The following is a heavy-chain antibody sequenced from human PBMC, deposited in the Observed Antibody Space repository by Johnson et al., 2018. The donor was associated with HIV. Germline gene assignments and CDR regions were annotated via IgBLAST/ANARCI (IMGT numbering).Heavy chain of an antibody. V-gene: IGHV3-30-3*01. J-gene: IGHJ3*02. CDR1: GFTFSSYA. CDR2: ISYDGSNK. CDR3: ATLKGPRLHIAARRPDAFDI. D-gene: IGHD6-6*01. Sequence: VQLVESGGGVVQPGRSLRLSCAASGFTFSSYAMHWVRQAPGKGLEWVAVISYDGSNKYYADSVKGRFTISRDNSKNTLYLQMNSLRAEDTAVYYCATLKGPRLHIAARRPDAFDIWGQGTMVTVSS.